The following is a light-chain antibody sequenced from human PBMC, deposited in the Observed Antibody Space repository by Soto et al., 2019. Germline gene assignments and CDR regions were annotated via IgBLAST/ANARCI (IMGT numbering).Light chain of an antibody. CDR3: SSYTSSSTLIV. Sequence: QSALTQPASVSGSPGQSITISCTGTSGDVGGYNYVSWYQQHPGKAPKLMIYEVSNRPSGVSNRFSGSKSGNTASLTISGLQAEDEADYYCSSYTSSSTLIVFGTGTKVTVL. CDR1: SGDVGGYNY. CDR2: EVS. V-gene: IGLV2-14*01. J-gene: IGLJ1*01.